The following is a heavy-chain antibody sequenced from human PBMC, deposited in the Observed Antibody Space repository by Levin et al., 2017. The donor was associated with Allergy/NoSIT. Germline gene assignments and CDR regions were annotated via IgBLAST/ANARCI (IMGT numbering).Heavy chain of an antibody. D-gene: IGHD1-14*01. Sequence: SETLSLTCTVSGGSISSYYWSWIRQPQGKGLEWIGYIYYSGSTNYNPSLKSRVTISVDTSKNQFSLKLSSVTAADTAVYFCARVRSNYYHYYMDVWGKGTTVTVSS. CDR3: ARVRSNYYHYYMDV. J-gene: IGHJ6*03. CDR2: IYYSGST. V-gene: IGHV4-59*01. CDR1: GGSISSYY.